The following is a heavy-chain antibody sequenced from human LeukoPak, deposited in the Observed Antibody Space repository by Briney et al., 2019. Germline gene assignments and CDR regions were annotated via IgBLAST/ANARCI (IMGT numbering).Heavy chain of an antibody. CDR2: IIPILGIA. CDR1: GGTFSSYA. Sequence: GASVKVSCKASGGTFSSYAISWVRQAPGQGLEWMGRIIPILGIANYAQKFQGRVTITADKSTSTAYMELSSLRSEDTAVYYCARGGTPQLGYCSSTSCYGPRYYGMDVWGQGTTVTVSS. J-gene: IGHJ6*02. V-gene: IGHV1-69*04. D-gene: IGHD2-2*01. CDR3: ARGGTPQLGYCSSTSCYGPRYYGMDV.